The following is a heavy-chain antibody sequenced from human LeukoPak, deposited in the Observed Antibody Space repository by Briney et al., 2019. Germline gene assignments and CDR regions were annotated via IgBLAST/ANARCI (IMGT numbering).Heavy chain of an antibody. Sequence: ASVKVSCKASGYTFTSYDINWVRQATGQGLEWMGWMNPNSGNTGYAQKFQGRVTMTRNTSISTAYMELSSLRSEDTAVYYCARGRRVRWFGELSGNWFDPWGQGTLVTVSS. CDR3: ARGRRVRWFGELSGNWFDP. J-gene: IGHJ5*02. CDR2: MNPNSGNT. CDR1: GYTFTSYD. D-gene: IGHD3-10*01. V-gene: IGHV1-8*01.